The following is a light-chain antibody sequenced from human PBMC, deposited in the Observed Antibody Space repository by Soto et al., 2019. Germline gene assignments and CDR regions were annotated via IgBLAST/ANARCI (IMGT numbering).Light chain of an antibody. CDR2: EVT. V-gene: IGLV2-8*01. Sequence: QSALTQPPSASGSPGQPVTISSTGPSSDVGGYNYVSWYQQYPGRAPKLMIYEVTKRPSGVPDRFSGSKSGNTASLTVSGLQAEDEADYYCSSYAASNNFYFVFGGGTKLTVL. CDR3: SSYAASNNFYFV. CDR1: SSDVGGYNY. J-gene: IGLJ3*02.